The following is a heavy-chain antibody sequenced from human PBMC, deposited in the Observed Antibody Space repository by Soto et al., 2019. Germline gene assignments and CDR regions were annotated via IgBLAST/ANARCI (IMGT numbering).Heavy chain of an antibody. CDR1: GGSMRDYY. V-gene: IGHV4-59*01. D-gene: IGHD1-1*01. CDR2: IYYSGNT. CDR3: ARQLGLWQPLDY. J-gene: IGHJ4*02. Sequence: ASETLSLTCSVSGGSMRDYYWSWIRQSPGKGPEWIGHIYYSGNTNYNPSLKSRVTISVDMPKSLFSLKLNSVTAADTAVYYCARQLGLWQPLDYWGRGTLVTVSS.